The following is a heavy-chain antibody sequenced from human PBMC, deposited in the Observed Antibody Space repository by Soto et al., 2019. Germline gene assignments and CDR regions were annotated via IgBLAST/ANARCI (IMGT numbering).Heavy chain of an antibody. CDR2: ILVSDST. CDR1: GFICSSYD. J-gene: IGHJ4*02. D-gene: IGHD3-10*01. V-gene: IGHV3-23*01. Sequence: GSLRLSCAASGFICSSYDMSWVRQAPGKGLEWVSTILVSDSTHYEDSVRGRFTISRDRSKNTLYLQMNSLRAEDTAVYYCAKLPMVRGADACDYWGQGTLGTVSS. CDR3: AKLPMVRGADACDY.